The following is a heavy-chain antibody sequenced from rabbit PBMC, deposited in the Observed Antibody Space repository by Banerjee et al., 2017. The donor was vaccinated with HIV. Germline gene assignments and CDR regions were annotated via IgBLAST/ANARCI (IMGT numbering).Heavy chain of an antibody. CDR3: AREFNL. Sequence: QSLEESGGGLVQPEGSLALSCKASGFDFSSYYMNWVRQAPGKGLEWIGCIYTGSSGSTYYASWAKGRFTISKTSSTTVTLQMTSLTAADTATYFCAREFNLWGPGTLVTVS. CDR1: GFDFSSYY. J-gene: IGHJ4*01. V-gene: IGHV1S40*01. CDR2: IYTGSSGST.